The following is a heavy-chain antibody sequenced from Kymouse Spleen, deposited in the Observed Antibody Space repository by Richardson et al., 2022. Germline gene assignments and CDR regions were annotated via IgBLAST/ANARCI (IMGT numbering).Heavy chain of an antibody. CDR1: GFTFSGSA. CDR3: TRPGIVGATSFDY. Sequence: EVQLVESGGGLVQPGGSLKLSCAASGFTFSGSAMHWVRQASGKGLEWVGRIRSKANSYATAYAASVKGRFTISRDDSKNTAYLQMNSLKTEDTAVYYCTRPGIVGATSFDYWGQGTLVTVSS. J-gene: IGHJ4*02. V-gene: IGHV3-73*02. CDR2: IRSKANSYAT. D-gene: IGHD1-26*01.